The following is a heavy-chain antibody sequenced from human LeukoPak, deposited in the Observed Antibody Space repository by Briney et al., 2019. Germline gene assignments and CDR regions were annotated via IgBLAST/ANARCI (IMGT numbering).Heavy chain of an antibody. CDR3: TRDNRPFCPFAF. V-gene: IGHV4-4*02. J-gene: IGHJ4*02. D-gene: IGHD2/OR15-2a*01. Sequence: PSETLSLTCGVSGDSLYSTYSWSPVRPAPGKGLEWIGEIAHDGTRNYNSSLRSRVAMSFDRANNYFSLSLPAVTAADTALYYGTRDNRPFCPFAFWGQGVLVTVSS. CDR1: GDSLYSTYS. CDR2: IAHDGTR.